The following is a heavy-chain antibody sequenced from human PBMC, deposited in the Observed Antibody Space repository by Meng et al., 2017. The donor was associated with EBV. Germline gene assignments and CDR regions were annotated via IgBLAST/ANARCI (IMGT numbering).Heavy chain of an antibody. D-gene: IGHD3-10*01. J-gene: IGHJ4*02. CDR1: GGPFGNHG. V-gene: IGHV1-69*01. CDR2: YIPTLGEP. CDR3: ASESGRGYTPDY. Sequence: GQSAARVKKPGSALRVSCKTAGGPFGNHGVSWVRQAPGPGLVWLGGYIPTLGEPNSAQKFHGRVSITADESTSTHYMDLSSLRSEDTAVYYCASESGRGYTPDYWGQGTLVTVSS.